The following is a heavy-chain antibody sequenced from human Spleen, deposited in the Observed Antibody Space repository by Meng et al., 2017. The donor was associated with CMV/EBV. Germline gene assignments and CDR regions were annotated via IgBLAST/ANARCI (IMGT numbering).Heavy chain of an antibody. J-gene: IGHJ4*02. Sequence: CSFTSYVSSCVRQAPEQVLEWIAWISASNGTTNYARRLTVSVTMTTDTSTSTAYMELRGLRSDDTAVYYCARGAYCGGDCSIAGFDYWGQGTLVTVSS. CDR2: ISASNGTT. CDR3: ARGAYCGGDCSIAGFDY. D-gene: IGHD2-21*02. V-gene: IGHV1-18*01. CDR1: CSFTSYV.